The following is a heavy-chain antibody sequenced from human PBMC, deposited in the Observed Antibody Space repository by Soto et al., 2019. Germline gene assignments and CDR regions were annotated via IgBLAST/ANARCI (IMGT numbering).Heavy chain of an antibody. D-gene: IGHD3-22*01. V-gene: IGHV4-31*03. J-gene: IGHJ5*02. Sequence: SETLSLTCTVSGGSISRGGYYWSWIRQHPGKGLEWIGYIYYSGSTYYNPSLKSRVTISVDTSKNQFSLKLSSVTAADTAVYYCATYDSSDYYSGSPIGWFDPWGQGTLVTVSS. CDR1: GGSISRGGYY. CDR3: ATYDSSDYYSGSPIGWFDP. CDR2: IYYSGST.